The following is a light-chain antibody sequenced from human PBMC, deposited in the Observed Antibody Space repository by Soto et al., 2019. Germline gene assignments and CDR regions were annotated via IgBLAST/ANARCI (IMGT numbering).Light chain of an antibody. CDR3: SSYTSSNTLGV. Sequence: QSVLTQPPSVSGAPGQRVTISCTGSTSNIGAAYEVHWYQQLPGRAPKLLIYANHNRASGVPDRFSGSRSGNTASLTISGLQADDEADYYCSSYTSSNTLGVFGTGTKLTVL. CDR1: TSNIGAAYE. CDR2: ANH. V-gene: IGLV1-40*01. J-gene: IGLJ1*01.